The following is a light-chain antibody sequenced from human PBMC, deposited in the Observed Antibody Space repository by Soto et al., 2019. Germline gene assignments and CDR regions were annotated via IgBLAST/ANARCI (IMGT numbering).Light chain of an antibody. CDR3: SSYTSSSTLV. CDR2: DVS. Sequence: QSVLTQPASVAGSPRQAVTISCTGTSSDVGGYNYVSWYQQHPGKAPKLMIYDVSNRPSGVSNRFSGSKSGNTASLTISGLQAEDEADNYCSSYTSSSTLVFGTGTKVTVL. CDR1: SSDVGGYNY. J-gene: IGLJ1*01. V-gene: IGLV2-14*01.